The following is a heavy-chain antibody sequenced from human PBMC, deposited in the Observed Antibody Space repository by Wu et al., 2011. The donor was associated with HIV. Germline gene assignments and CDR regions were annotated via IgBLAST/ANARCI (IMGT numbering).Heavy chain of an antibody. CDR3: ARDRLGSSAIGAFDI. CDR2: IIAIFGTS. Sequence: QVQLVQSGAEVKKPGSSVKVXCKASGGTFSRYAISWVRQAPGQGLEWMGRIIAIFGTSTYAQKFQGRVTFTADKSTSTVYMDLSLKGDDTAVYFCARDRLGSSAIGAFDIWGQGTLVTVSA. V-gene: IGHV1-69*14. CDR1: GGTFSRYA. J-gene: IGHJ3*02. D-gene: IGHD2-2*01.